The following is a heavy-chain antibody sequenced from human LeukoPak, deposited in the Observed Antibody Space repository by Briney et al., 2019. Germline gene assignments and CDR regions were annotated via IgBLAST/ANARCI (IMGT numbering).Heavy chain of an antibody. Sequence: GGSLRLSCAASGFTFSSYSMNWIRQAPGKGLEWVSSISSSTSYIYYADSVKGRFTISKDNAKNSLYLQMNSLRAEDTAVYYCARGYGYTFDYWGQGTLVTVSS. J-gene: IGHJ4*02. D-gene: IGHD5-24*01. V-gene: IGHV3-21*01. CDR2: ISSSTSYI. CDR3: ARGYGYTFDY. CDR1: GFTFSSYS.